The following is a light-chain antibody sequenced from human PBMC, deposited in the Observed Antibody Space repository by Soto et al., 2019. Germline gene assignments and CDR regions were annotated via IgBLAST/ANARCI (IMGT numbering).Light chain of an antibody. J-gene: IGKJ5*01. CDR3: QQPDNWPIT. V-gene: IGKV3-11*01. CDR1: QSVRTY. Sequence: EIVLTQSPATLSLSPGERVTLSCRASQSVRTYLAWYQQKPGQAPRFLIYDASNRATGIPARFSGSGSGTDFTLTISSLEPEDFAVYYCQQPDNWPITFGQGTRLEIK. CDR2: DAS.